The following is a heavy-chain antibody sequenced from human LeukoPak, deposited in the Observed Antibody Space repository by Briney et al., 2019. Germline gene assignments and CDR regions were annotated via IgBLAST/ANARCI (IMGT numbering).Heavy chain of an antibody. CDR3: ARDVRLRSNDY. D-gene: IGHD5-12*01. Sequence: GGSLRLSCAASGFTFSSYAMSWVRQAPGKGLEWVSAISSSGGSTYYADSVKGRITISRDNSRNTLYLQMNSLRAEDTAVYYCARDVRLRSNDYWGQGTLVTVSS. V-gene: IGHV3-23*01. J-gene: IGHJ4*02. CDR2: ISSSGGST. CDR1: GFTFSSYA.